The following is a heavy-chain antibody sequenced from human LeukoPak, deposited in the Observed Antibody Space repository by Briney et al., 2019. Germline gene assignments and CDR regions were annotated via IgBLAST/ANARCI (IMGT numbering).Heavy chain of an antibody. V-gene: IGHV3-23*01. CDR1: GFTFSSYA. J-gene: IGHJ4*02. CDR3: AKGNTITPDY. CDR2: ISGSAVDT. D-gene: IGHD1-14*01. Sequence: PGGSLRLSCAASGFTFSSYAMSWVRQAPGKGLEWVSGISGSAVDTYYADSVKGRFIISRDNSKNTLYLQMNSLRADDTAVYYCAKGNTITPDYWGQGTLVTVSS.